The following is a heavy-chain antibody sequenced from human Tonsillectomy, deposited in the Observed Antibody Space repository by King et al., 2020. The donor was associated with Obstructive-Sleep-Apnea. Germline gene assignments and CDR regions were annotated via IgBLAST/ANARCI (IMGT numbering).Heavy chain of an antibody. D-gene: IGHD3-22*01. CDR1: GGSISSSSYY. Sequence: LQLQESGPGLVKPSETLSLTCTVSGGSISSSSYYWGWIRQPPGKGLEWIGSIYYSGSTYYNPSLKSRVTISVDTSKNQFSLKLSSVTAADTAGYYCARCSDLYYYDSSGLVPHFAYWGQGTLVTVSS. J-gene: IGHJ4*02. V-gene: IGHV4-39*07. CDR3: ARCSDLYYYDSSGLVPHFAY. CDR2: IYYSGST.